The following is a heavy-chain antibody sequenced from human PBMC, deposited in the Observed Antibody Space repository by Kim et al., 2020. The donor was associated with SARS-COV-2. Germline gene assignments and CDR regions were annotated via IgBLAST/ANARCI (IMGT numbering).Heavy chain of an antibody. CDR3: ARDKQQLVVDY. CDR2: IWYDGSNK. CDR1: GFTFSSYG. Sequence: GGSLRLSCAASGFTFSSYGMHWVRQVPGKGLEWVAVIWYDGSNKYYADSVKGRFTISRDNSKNTLYLQMNSLRAEDTAVYYCARDKQQLVVDYWGQGTLVTVSS. D-gene: IGHD6-6*01. V-gene: IGHV3-33*01. J-gene: IGHJ4*02.